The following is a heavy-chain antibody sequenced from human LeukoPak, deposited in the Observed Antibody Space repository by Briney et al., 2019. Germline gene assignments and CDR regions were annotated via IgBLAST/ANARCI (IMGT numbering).Heavy chain of an antibody. J-gene: IGHJ4*02. V-gene: IGHV3-21*01. Sequence: GGSLRLSCAASGFTFSSYSMNWVRQAPGKGLEWVSSISSSISYIYYADSVKGRFTFSRDNAKNSLYLQMNSLSAEDTAVYYCARDAYGDYAVDYWGQGTLVTVSS. CDR2: ISSSISYI. CDR1: GFTFSSYS. D-gene: IGHD4-17*01. CDR3: ARDAYGDYAVDY.